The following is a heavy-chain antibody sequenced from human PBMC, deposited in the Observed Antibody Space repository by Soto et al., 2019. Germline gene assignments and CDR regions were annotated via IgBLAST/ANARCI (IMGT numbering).Heavy chain of an antibody. CDR3: AKEDSGFSGYMDV. CDR2: ITWHSDGM. CDR1: GFNFNDHG. J-gene: IGHJ6*03. Sequence: EVQLVESGGGLVQPGRSLRLSCIASGFNFNDHGMHWVRQAPGKGLEWVSGITWHSDGMGYADSVKGRFTISRDNAKNSLYLQMNGLRVEDTALYYCAKEDSGFSGYMDVWGKGTAVTVSS. V-gene: IGHV3-9*01. D-gene: IGHD3-10*01.